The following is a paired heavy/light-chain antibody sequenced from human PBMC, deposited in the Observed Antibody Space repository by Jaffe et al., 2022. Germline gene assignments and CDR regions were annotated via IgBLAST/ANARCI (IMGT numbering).Light chain of an antibody. CDR3: QQYYSTPVT. CDR1: QSVLYSSNNKNY. Sequence: DIVMTQSPDSLAVSLGERATINCKSSQSVLYSSNNKNYLAWYQQKPGQPPKLLIYWASTRESGVPDRFSGSGSGTDFTLTISSLQAEDVAVYYCQQYYSTPVTFGQGTKLEIK. CDR2: WAS. J-gene: IGKJ2*01. V-gene: IGKV4-1*01.
Heavy chain of an antibody. CDR2: ISSSGSTI. D-gene: IGHD5-12*01. CDR1: GFTFSDYY. CDR3: ARPQTEYSGYGDAFDI. J-gene: IGHJ3*02. Sequence: QVQLVESGGGLVKPGGSLRLSCAASGFTFSDYYMSWIRQAPGKGLEWVSYISSSGSTIYYADSVKGRFTISRDNAKNSLYLQMNSLRAEDTAVYYCARPQTEYSGYGDAFDIWGQGTMVTVSS. V-gene: IGHV3-11*01.